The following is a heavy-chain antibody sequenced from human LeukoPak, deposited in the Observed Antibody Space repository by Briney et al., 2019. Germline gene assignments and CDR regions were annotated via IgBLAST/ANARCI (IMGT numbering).Heavy chain of an antibody. J-gene: IGHJ6*03. Sequence: ASVKVSCKASGYTFTSYDINWVRQATGQGLEWMGWMNPNSGNTGYAQKIQGRVTVTRNTSISTAYMELSRLRSDDTAVYYCARDRDYYDSSGYYSAYYYYMDVWGKGTTVTISS. CDR2: MNPNSGNT. V-gene: IGHV1-8*01. CDR1: GYTFTSYD. D-gene: IGHD3-22*01. CDR3: ARDRDYYDSSGYYSAYYYYMDV.